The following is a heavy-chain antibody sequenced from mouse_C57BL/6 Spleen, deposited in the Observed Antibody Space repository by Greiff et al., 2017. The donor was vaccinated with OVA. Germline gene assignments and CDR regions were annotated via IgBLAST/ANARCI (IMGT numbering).Heavy chain of an antibody. CDR1: GYTFTSYW. Sequence: VQLQQPGAELVMPGASVKLSCKASGYTFTSYWMRWVKQRPGQGLEWIGEIDPSDSYTNYNQKFKGKSTLTVDKSSSTAYMQLSSLTSEDSAVYYCARSNYGNYKRGYFDYWGQGTTLTVSS. J-gene: IGHJ2*01. CDR2: IDPSDSYT. CDR3: ARSNYGNYKRGYFDY. V-gene: IGHV1-69*01. D-gene: IGHD2-1*01.